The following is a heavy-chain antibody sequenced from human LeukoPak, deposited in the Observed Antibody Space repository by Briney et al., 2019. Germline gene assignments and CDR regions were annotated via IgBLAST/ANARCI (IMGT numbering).Heavy chain of an antibody. Sequence: SETLSLTCAVYGGSFSGYYWSWIRQPPGKGLEWIGGINHSGSTNYNPSLKSRVTISVDTSKNQFSLKLSSVTAADTAVYYCARERGMMSRKKYFDYWGQGTLVTVSS. CDR2: INHSGST. CDR3: ARERGMMSRKKYFDY. D-gene: IGHD1-26*01. V-gene: IGHV4-34*01. J-gene: IGHJ4*02. CDR1: GGSFSGYY.